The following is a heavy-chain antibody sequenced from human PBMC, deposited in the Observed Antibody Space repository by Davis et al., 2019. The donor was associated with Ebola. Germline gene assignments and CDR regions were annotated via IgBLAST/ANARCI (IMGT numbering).Heavy chain of an antibody. CDR3: ARGYHYSFDI. CDR1: RFSVTNAW. Sequence: PGGSLRLSCAAFRFSVTNAWMSWVRQAPGRGLDWVAIIWYDGSEKYYVDSVKGRFIISRDNAKNSLYLQMNNLRAEDTAVYYCARGYHYSFDIWGQGTMVTVSS. V-gene: IGHV3-7*01. D-gene: IGHD3-22*01. CDR2: IWYDGSEK. J-gene: IGHJ3*02.